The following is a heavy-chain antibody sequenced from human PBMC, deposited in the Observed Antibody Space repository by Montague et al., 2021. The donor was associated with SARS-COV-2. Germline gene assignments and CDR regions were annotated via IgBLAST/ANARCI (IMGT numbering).Heavy chain of an antibody. J-gene: IGHJ4*02. Sequence: SLRLSCAASGFNFFNFDMALFRQAPERGLEWISDISSSGATILYADSLKGRFTISRDNIQKSLYLQMNSLRAEDTAVYYCATNKYCTLHDCLHGRHYFDHWGQGTLVTVSS. CDR2: ISSSGATI. CDR1: GFNFFNFD. D-gene: IGHD2-8*01. V-gene: IGHV3-48*03. CDR3: ATNKYCTLHDCLHGRHYFDH.